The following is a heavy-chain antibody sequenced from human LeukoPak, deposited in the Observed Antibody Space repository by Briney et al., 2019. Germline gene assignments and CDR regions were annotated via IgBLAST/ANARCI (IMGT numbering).Heavy chain of an antibody. CDR3: ARVHYPTQGTGPVRRDAFDI. D-gene: IGHD3/OR15-3a*01. CDR2: INPNSGGT. V-gene: IGHV1-2*02. J-gene: IGHJ3*02. Sequence: ASVKVSCKASGYTFTGYYMHWVRQAPGQGLEWMGWINPNSGGTNYAQKFQGRVTMTRDTSISTAYMELSRLRSDDTAVYYCARVHYPTQGTGPVRRDAFDIWGQGTMVTVSS. CDR1: GYTFTGYY.